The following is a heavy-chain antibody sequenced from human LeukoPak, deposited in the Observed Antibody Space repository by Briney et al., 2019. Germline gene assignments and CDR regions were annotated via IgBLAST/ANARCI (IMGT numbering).Heavy chain of an antibody. CDR3: ARGNRLYSSSWSSLAFDI. V-gene: IGHV1-8*02. Sequence: ASVKVSCKASGYTFTSYYMHWVRQATGQGLEWMGWTNPNSGYTGYTQKFQGRVTMTRNTSISTAYMEVSSLRSEDTAVYYCARGNRLYSSSWSSLAFDIWGQGTVVTVSS. CDR2: TNPNSGYT. D-gene: IGHD6-13*01. J-gene: IGHJ3*02. CDR1: GYTFTSYY.